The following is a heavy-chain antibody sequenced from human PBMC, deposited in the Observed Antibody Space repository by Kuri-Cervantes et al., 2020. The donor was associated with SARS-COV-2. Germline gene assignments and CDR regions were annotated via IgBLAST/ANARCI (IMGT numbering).Heavy chain of an antibody. J-gene: IGHJ4*02. D-gene: IGHD5-12*01. V-gene: IGHV3-30-3*01. CDR2: ILYDGSNK. Sequence: GESLKISCAASGFTFSSYAMHWVRQAPGKGLEWVAVILYDGSNKYYADSVKGRFTISRDNSKNTLYLQMNSLRAEDTAVYYCVRVGAYSGYDFDSWGQGTLVTVSS. CDR3: VRVGAYSGYDFDS. CDR1: GFTFSSYA.